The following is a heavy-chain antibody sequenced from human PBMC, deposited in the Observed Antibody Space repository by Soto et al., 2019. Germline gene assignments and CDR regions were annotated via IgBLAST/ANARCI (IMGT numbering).Heavy chain of an antibody. V-gene: IGHV1-69*12. CDR3: ARAPRRDGYNYLAYYYGMAV. J-gene: IGHJ6*02. CDR1: GGTFSSYA. Sequence: QVQLVQSGAEVKKPGSSVKVSCKASGGTFSSYAISWVRQAPGQGLEWMGGIIPIFGTANYAQKFQGRVTITAAESTSAAYREVRSLSSEDTALYYCARAPRRDGYNYLAYYYGMAVWGQGTTVTVSS. CDR2: IIPIFGTA. D-gene: IGHD5-12*01.